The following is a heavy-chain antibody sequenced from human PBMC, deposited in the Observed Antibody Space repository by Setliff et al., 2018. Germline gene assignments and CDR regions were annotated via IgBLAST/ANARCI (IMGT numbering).Heavy chain of an antibody. D-gene: IGHD3-3*01. CDR1: GFTFSRYW. V-gene: IGHV3-74*01. Sequence: AGGSLRLSCAASGFTFSRYWLHWVRQSPGKGLVWVSRISSSGTTITYADFVRGRFTISRDNARNTLYLQLNSLRAEDTAVYYCVTSYNFWSGSAVDYWGQGTLVTVSS. J-gene: IGHJ4*02. CDR2: ISSSGTTI. CDR3: VTSYNFWSGSAVDY.